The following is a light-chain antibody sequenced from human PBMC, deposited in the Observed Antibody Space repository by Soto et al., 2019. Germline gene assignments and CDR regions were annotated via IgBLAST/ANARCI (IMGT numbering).Light chain of an antibody. CDR2: EVS. CDR3: SSYAAYGYV. Sequence: QSALTQPPSASGSPGQSVTISCTGASSDVGGYNYVSWYQQHPGKAPKLMIYEVSKRPSGVPDRFSGSKSGNTASLTVSGLQAEDEADYFCSSYAAYGYVLGTGTKLTVL. V-gene: IGLV2-8*01. CDR1: SSDVGGYNY. J-gene: IGLJ1*01.